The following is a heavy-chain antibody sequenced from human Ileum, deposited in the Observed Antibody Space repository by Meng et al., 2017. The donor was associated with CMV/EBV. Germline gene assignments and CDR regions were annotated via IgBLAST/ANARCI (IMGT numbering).Heavy chain of an antibody. Sequence: GGSLRLSCTASGFTFRSYWLSWVRQAPGKGLEWVANINPDGSEKYSVDYVRGRFTSSRDNAESSLYLQMNGLRAEDTAVYYCTRDLNGDSVYWGQGTLVTVSS. CDR1: GFTFRSYW. J-gene: IGHJ4*02. V-gene: IGHV3-7*01. CDR2: INPDGSEK. CDR3: TRDLNGDSVY. D-gene: IGHD5/OR15-5a*01.